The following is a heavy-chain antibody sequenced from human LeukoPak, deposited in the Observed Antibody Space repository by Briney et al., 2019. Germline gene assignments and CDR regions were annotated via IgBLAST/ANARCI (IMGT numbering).Heavy chain of an antibody. D-gene: IGHD3-9*01. J-gene: IGHJ4*02. CDR3: AKGIRDFSWLPSFDW. Sequence: GGSLRLSCAASGFTFSTYGMHWVRQAPGKWREWVAVTSFDGSNQYYADSVKGRFTISRDNFKSTLFLQMNSLRAEDTAVYYCAKGIRDFSWLPSFDWWGQGILVTVSS. V-gene: IGHV3-30*18. CDR2: TSFDGSNQ. CDR1: GFTFSTYG.